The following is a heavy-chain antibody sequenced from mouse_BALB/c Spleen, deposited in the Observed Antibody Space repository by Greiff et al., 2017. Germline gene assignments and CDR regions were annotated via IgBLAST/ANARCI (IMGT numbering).Heavy chain of an antibody. CDR2: ISDGGSYT. V-gene: IGHV5-4*02. CDR1: GFTFSDYY. CDR3: ARDQYYGSSYGAMDY. D-gene: IGHD1-1*01. J-gene: IGHJ4*01. Sequence: DVQLQESGGGLVKPGGSLKLSCAASGFTFSDYYMYWVRQTPEKRLEWVATISDGGSYTYYPDSVKGRFTISRDNAKNNLYLQMSSLKSEDTAMYYCARDQYYGSSYGAMDYWGQGTSVTVSS.